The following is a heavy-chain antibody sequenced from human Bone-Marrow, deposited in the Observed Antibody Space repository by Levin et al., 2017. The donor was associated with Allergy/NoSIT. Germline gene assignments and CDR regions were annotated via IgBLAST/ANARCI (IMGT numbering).Heavy chain of an antibody. CDR3: ARYPYCTTADCHTGAFDI. V-gene: IGHV4-31*03. CDR1: GGSIVSDGYY. Sequence: SQTLSLPCSVSGGSIVSDGYYWGWIRQHPGTGLEWIGYIHHSGNTYYNPSLKSRVTISLDTSKRKFSLRLTSVTAADTAVYFCARYPYCTTADCHTGAFDIWGQGTMVAVSS. J-gene: IGHJ3*02. D-gene: IGHD2-8*01. CDR2: IHHSGNT.